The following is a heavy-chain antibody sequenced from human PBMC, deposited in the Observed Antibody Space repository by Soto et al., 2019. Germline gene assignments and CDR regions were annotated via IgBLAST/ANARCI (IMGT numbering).Heavy chain of an antibody. V-gene: IGHV1-69*13. J-gene: IGHJ5*02. CDR3: ARDPRALYDSSGENWFDP. CDR2: IIPIFGTA. D-gene: IGHD3-22*01. Sequence: SVKVSCKASGGTFSSYAISWVRQAPGQGLEWMGGIIPIFGTANYAQKFQGRVTITADESTSTAYMELSSLRSEDTAVYYCARDPRALYDSSGENWFDPWGQGTLVTVSS. CDR1: GGTFSSYA.